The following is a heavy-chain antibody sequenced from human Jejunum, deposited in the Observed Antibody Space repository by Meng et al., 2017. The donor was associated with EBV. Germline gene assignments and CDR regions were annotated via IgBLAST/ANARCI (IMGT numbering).Heavy chain of an antibody. CDR3: ARGRGYDYGDS. D-gene: IGHD5-12*01. CDR1: GDSVTGYNY. J-gene: IGHJ5*02. V-gene: IGHV4-61*01. Sequence: QVQLEWSGRGLVKPSETLSLTCSVSGDSVTGYNYWTWIRQPPGKGLEWIGNLYYAGKAIYKPSLQSRVTISVDTSKNQISLKVTSVTAADTAIYYCARGRGYDYGDSWGQGTLVTVSS. CDR2: LYYAGKA.